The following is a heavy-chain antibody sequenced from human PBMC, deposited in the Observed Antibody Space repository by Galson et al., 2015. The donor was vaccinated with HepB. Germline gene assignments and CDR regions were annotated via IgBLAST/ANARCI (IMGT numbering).Heavy chain of an antibody. Sequence: SLRLSCAASGFTFSNAWMSWVRQAPGKGLEWVGRIKSKTDGGTTDYAAPVKGRFTISRDDSKNTLYLQMNSLKTEDTAVYYCTTDTTREWIQLWSRDYWGQGTLVTVSS. V-gene: IGHV3-15*01. CDR1: GFTFSNAW. CDR2: IKSKTDGGTT. D-gene: IGHD5-18*01. CDR3: TTDTTREWIQLWSRDY. J-gene: IGHJ4*02.